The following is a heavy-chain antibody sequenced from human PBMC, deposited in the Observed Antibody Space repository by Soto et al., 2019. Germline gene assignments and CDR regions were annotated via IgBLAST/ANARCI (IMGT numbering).Heavy chain of an antibody. CDR2: VNHNGRN. V-gene: IGHV4-34*01. CDR3: ARGGSSDWQVAFDF. J-gene: IGHJ3*01. Sequence: SETLSLTCAVYGGSFSDYYWSWIRQSPGKGLEWIGKVNHNGRNNYNPSLKSRVTISMDMSKNQFSLKLTSVTAADTAVYYCARGGSSDWQVAFDFWGQGTMVTVSS. CDR1: GGSFSDYY. D-gene: IGHD6-19*01.